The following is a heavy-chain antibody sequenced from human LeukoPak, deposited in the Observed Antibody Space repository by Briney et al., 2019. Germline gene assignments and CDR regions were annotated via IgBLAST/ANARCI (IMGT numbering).Heavy chain of an antibody. Sequence: PGGSLRLSCEVSGFTFSRSAMSWVRQAPRKGLEWVSGISISGEATYYADSVQGRFTISRDNSKNTVYLQMYSLGVEDTAVYYCAKEEVPNDYWGQGILVTVSS. CDR3: AKEEVPNDY. V-gene: IGHV3-23*01. CDR1: GFTFSRSA. CDR2: ISISGEAT. D-gene: IGHD2-2*01. J-gene: IGHJ4*02.